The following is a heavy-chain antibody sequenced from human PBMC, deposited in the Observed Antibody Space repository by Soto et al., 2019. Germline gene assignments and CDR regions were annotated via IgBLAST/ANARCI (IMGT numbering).Heavy chain of an antibody. Sequence: PGGSLRLSCAASGFTFTTYGMHWVRQAPGKGLEWVAVISYDGTNKFYEDSVDGRFTISRDNSKNTLFLRMNSLRPEDTAVYYCARGTPYTTGWYYFDFWGQGTLVTVSS. D-gene: IGHD6-19*01. CDR2: ISYDGTNK. CDR3: ARGTPYTTGWYYFDF. V-gene: IGHV3-30*03. J-gene: IGHJ4*02. CDR1: GFTFTTYG.